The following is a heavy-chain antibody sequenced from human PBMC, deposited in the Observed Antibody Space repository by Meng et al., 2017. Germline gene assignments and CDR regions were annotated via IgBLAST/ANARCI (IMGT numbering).Heavy chain of an antibody. D-gene: IGHD3-10*01. J-gene: IGHJ4*02. CDR1: GGSVSSGGYS. Sequence: QLQLEESGSGLGKPSQTLSLTCAVSGGSVSSGGYSWNWIRQPPGKGLEWIGYIFHSGTTYYTPSLESRVTISIDTSKNQFSLKVTSATAADTAVYYCARGYGGLDYWGQGTLVTVSS. V-gene: IGHV4-30-2*01. CDR2: IFHSGTT. CDR3: ARGYGGLDY.